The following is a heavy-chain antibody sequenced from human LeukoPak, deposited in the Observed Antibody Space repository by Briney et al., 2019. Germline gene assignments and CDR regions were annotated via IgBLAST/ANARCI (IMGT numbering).Heavy chain of an antibody. V-gene: IGHV3-30-3*01. CDR2: ISYDGSNK. CDR1: EFTFSSYA. D-gene: IGHD3-16*01. CDR3: ARALGP. J-gene: IGHJ5*02. Sequence: GGSLRLSCAASEFTFSSYAMHWVRQAPGKGLEWVAVISYDGSNKYYADSVKGRFTISRDNSKNTLYLQMNSLRAEDTAVYYCARALGPWGQGTLVTVSS.